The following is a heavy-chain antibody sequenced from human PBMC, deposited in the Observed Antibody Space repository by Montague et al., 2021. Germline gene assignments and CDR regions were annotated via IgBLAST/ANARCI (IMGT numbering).Heavy chain of an antibody. V-gene: IGHV6-1*01. CDR3: ARTSASSDY. D-gene: IGHD1-26*01. CDR1: GDSDCGVRPS. J-gene: IGHJ4*02. Sequence: CAISGDSDCGVRPSCSWNGQSPARHLVRLGGSCHRLKWNNDYAVSVKSRITINPDTSKNQISLQLNSVTPEDTAVYYCARTSASSDYWGQGTLVTVSS. CDR2: SCHRLKWNN.